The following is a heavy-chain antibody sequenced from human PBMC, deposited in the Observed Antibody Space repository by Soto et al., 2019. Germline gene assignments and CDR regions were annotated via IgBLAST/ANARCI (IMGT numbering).Heavy chain of an antibody. Sequence: QVQLQESGPGLVKPSETLSLTCTVAGGSLTDHYWNWFRQSPGRGLQWIGYVYYSGATSYNPSLTSRRTMTVDTSKNQFSLKLRSVTAADTAVYFCARGNDWKSSTFDIWGQGTMVSVSS. CDR3: ARGNDWKSSTFDI. V-gene: IGHV4-59*11. CDR2: VYYSGAT. J-gene: IGHJ3*02. CDR1: GGSLTDHY. D-gene: IGHD2-21*01.